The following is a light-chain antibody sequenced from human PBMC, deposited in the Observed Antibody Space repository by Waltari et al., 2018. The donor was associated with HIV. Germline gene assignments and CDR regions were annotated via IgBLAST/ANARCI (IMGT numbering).Light chain of an antibody. J-gene: IGLJ2*01. V-gene: IGLV1-40*01. CDR1: NSNIGAAYD. CDR2: GNN. CDR3: QSYDSSLSGSV. Sequence: QSVLTQPPSVSGAPGQRVTISCPGSNSNIGAAYDVHWFQPLPGTAPKLVNYGNNNRPSGVPDRFSGSKSGTSASLAISGLQAEDEADYYCQSYDSSLSGSVFGGGTKLTVL.